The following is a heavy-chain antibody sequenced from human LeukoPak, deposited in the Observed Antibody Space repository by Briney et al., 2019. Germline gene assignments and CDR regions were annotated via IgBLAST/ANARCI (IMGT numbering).Heavy chain of an antibody. CDR2: ISSSSDYI. V-gene: IGHV3-21*01. Sequence: GGSLRLSCAASGFTFSSYRMNWVRQAPGKGLEWVSCISSSSDYIYYADSAKGRFTISRDNAKNSLYLQMNSLRAEDTAVYYCARERGYGGYKWFDSWGQGTLVTVSS. J-gene: IGHJ5*01. CDR3: ARERGYGGYKWFDS. CDR1: GFTFSSYR. D-gene: IGHD5-12*01.